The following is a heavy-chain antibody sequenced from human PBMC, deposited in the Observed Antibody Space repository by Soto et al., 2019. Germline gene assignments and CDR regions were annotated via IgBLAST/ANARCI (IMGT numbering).Heavy chain of an antibody. J-gene: IGHJ4*02. Sequence: QVQLVQSGAEVKKPGASVKVSCKASGYTFTSYAMHWVRQAPEQRLEWMGWINAGNGNTKYSQKFQGRVTMTRDTSGSTAYMELSSLRSEDTAVYYFSRCPLLYYFEYWGQGTLVIVSS. CDR2: INAGNGNT. CDR3: SRCPLLYYFEY. CDR1: GYTFTSYA. V-gene: IGHV1-3*01. D-gene: IGHD2-21*02.